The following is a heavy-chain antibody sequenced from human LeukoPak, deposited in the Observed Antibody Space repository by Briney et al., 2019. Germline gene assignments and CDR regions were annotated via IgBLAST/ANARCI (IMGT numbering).Heavy chain of an antibody. CDR1: GFTFSNYA. Sequence: GGSLRLSCAASGFTFSNYAMYWVRQAPGKGLEYVSTISGNGGSTYYANSVKGRFTISRDNSKNTLYLQMGSLRAEDMAVYYCARGGSSWYYPYFDYWGQGTLVTVSS. D-gene: IGHD6-13*01. V-gene: IGHV3-64*01. CDR3: ARGGSSWYYPYFDY. CDR2: ISGNGGST. J-gene: IGHJ4*02.